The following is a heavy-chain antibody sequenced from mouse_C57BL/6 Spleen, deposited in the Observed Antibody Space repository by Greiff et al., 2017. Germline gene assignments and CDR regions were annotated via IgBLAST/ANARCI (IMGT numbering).Heavy chain of an antibody. V-gene: IGHV14-4*01. D-gene: IGHD1-1*01. CDR2: IDPENGDT. Sequence: VQLKQSGAELVRPGASVKLSCTASGFNIKDDYMHWVKQRPEQGLEWIGWIDPENGDTEYASKFQGKATITADTSSNTAYLQLSSLTSEDTAVYYCTTRAVVATDYWGQGTTLTVSS. CDR1: GFNIKDDY. CDR3: TTRAVVATDY. J-gene: IGHJ2*01.